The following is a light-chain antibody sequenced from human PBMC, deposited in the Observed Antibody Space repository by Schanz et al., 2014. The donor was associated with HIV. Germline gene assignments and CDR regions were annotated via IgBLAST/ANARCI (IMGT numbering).Light chain of an antibody. CDR2: GAS. Sequence: EIVMTQSPATLSVSPGERATLSCRASQSVSSNLAWYQQKPGQVPRLVIYGASTSATGIPARFSGSGSGTEFTLTISSLQSEDFAVYHCQQYDNWFPLTFSGGTKVEIK. CDR1: QSVSSN. CDR3: QQYDNWFPLT. V-gene: IGKV3-15*01. J-gene: IGKJ4*01.